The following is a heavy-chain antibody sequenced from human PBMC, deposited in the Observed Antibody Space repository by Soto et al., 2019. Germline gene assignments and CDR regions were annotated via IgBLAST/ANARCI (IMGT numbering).Heavy chain of an antibody. J-gene: IGHJ5*02. CDR3: ARVTDDSSGYYYLNWFDP. CDR1: GGSISSGDYY. CDR2: IYYSGST. D-gene: IGHD3-22*01. Sequence: QVQLQESGPGLVKPSQTLSLTCTVSGGSISSGDYYWSLIRQPPGKGLEWIGYIYYSGSTYYNPSLKSRVTISVDTSKNQFSLKLSSVTAADTAVYYCARVTDDSSGYYYLNWFDPWGQGTLVTVSS. V-gene: IGHV4-30-4*01.